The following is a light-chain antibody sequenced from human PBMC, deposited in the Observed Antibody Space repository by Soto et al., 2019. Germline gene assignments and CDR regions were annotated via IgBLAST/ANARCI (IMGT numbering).Light chain of an antibody. CDR2: GAS. CDR1: QSVSSN. Sequence: EIVMTQSPATLSVSPGERTTLSCRASQSVSSNLAWYQQKPGQAPRLLIYGASTRATGIPARFSGSGSGTEFTLTISSLQSEDFAVYDCQQYNNWPRATLAQGTKVAIK. J-gene: IGKJ1*01. V-gene: IGKV3-15*01. CDR3: QQYNNWPRAT.